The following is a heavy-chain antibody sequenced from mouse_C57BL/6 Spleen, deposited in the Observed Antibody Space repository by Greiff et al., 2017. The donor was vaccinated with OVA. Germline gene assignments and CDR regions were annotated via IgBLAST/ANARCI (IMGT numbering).Heavy chain of an antibody. CDR3: ARRIITSWYFDV. V-gene: IGHV1-50*01. CDR2: IDPSDSYT. Sequence: QVQLQQPGAELVKPGASVKLSCKASGYTFTSYWMQWVKQRPGQGLEWIGEIDPSDSYTNYNQKFKGKATLTVDTSSSTAYMQLSSLTSEDSAVYYCARRIITSWYFDVWGTGTTVTVSS. CDR1: GYTFTSYW. J-gene: IGHJ1*03. D-gene: IGHD1-1*01.